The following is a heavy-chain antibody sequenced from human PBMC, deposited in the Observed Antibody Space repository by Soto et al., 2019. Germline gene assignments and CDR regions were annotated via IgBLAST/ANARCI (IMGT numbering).Heavy chain of an antibody. Sequence: GGSLRLSCAASGFTFSSYSMNWVRQAPGKGLEWVSYISSSSSTIYYADSVKGRFTISRDNAKNSLYLQMNSLRDEDTAVYYCASDGYCSGGSCATAGYWGQGTLVTVSS. J-gene: IGHJ4*02. CDR1: GFTFSSYS. CDR3: ASDGYCSGGSCATAGY. D-gene: IGHD2-15*01. V-gene: IGHV3-48*02. CDR2: ISSSSSTI.